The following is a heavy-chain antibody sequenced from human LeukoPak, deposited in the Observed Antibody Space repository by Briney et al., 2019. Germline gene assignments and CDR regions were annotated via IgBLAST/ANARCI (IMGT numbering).Heavy chain of an antibody. D-gene: IGHD3-22*01. CDR3: ARSKGYDSSGYYRRGFDY. CDR2: IYYSGST. Sequence: SETLSLTCTVSGGSISSGGYYWSWIRQHPGKGLEWIGYIYYSGSTYYNPSLKSRVTISVDTSKNQFSLKLSSVTAADTAVYYCARSKGYDSSGYYRRGFDYWGQGTLVTVSS. CDR1: GGSISSGGYY. V-gene: IGHV4-31*03. J-gene: IGHJ4*02.